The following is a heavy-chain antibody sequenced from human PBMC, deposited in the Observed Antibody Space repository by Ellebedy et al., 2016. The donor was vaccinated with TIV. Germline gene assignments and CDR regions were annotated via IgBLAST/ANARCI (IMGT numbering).Heavy chain of an antibody. Sequence: GESLKISXAASGFTFRSYAMHWVRQAPGKGLEWVAVISYDESNKYYADSVKGRFTISRDNSKNTLYLQMNSLRAEDTAVYYCARDRVHYAHFDYWGQGTLVTVSS. CDR2: ISYDESNK. CDR3: ARDRVHYAHFDY. V-gene: IGHV3-30-3*01. CDR1: GFTFRSYA. J-gene: IGHJ4*02. D-gene: IGHD4-17*01.